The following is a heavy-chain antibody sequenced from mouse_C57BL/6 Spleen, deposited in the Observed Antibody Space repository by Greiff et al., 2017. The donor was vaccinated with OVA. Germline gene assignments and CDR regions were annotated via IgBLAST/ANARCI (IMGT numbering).Heavy chain of an antibody. Sequence: QVQLQQSGPELVKPGASVKISCKASGYAFSSSWMNWVKQRPGKGLEWIGRIYPGDGDTNYNGKFKGKATLTADKSSSTAYMQLSSLTSEDSAVYVCATLYYGSSGRDYWGQGTTLTVSS. J-gene: IGHJ2*01. CDR1: GYAFSSSW. D-gene: IGHD1-1*01. CDR2: IYPGDGDT. V-gene: IGHV1-82*01. CDR3: ATLYYGSSGRDY.